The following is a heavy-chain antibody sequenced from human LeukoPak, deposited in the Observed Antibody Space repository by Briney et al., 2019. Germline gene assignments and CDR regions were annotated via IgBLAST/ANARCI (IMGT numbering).Heavy chain of an antibody. CDR3: ARDFMDSGYDNNFDY. Sequence: ASVKVSCKASGYTFTSYGISWVRQAPGQGLEWMGWISAYNGNTNYAQKLQGRVTMTTDTSTSTAYMELGSLRSDDTAVYYCARDFMDSGYDNNFDYWGQGTLVTVSS. CDR2: ISAYNGNT. J-gene: IGHJ4*02. CDR1: GYTFTSYG. V-gene: IGHV1-18*01. D-gene: IGHD5-12*01.